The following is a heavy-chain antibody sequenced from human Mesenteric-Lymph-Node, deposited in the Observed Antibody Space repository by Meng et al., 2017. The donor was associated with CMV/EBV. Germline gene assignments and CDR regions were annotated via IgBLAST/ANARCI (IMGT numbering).Heavy chain of an antibody. CDR3: ASRRSVLLWFGSPGGMDV. J-gene: IGHJ6*02. D-gene: IGHD3-10*01. V-gene: IGHV1-2*02. Sequence: ASVKVSCKASGYIFTGYYMHWVRQAPGQGLEWMGWINPNSGDTNYAQKFQGRVTMTRDTSITTLYMELSRLRSDDTAVYYCASRRSVLLWFGSPGGMDVWGQGTTVTVSS. CDR1: GYIFTGYY. CDR2: INPNSGDT.